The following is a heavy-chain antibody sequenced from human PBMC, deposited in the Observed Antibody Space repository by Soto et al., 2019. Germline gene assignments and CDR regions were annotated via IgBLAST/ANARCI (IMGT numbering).Heavy chain of an antibody. CDR3: ARRRMEAVGYSFDY. Sequence: QITLKESGPTLVKPTQTLTLTCTFSGFSLSTSGVGVGWIRQPPGKALEWLALIYWDDDERYSPSLKSRPTITKDTSKNQVVLTMTDMDPVDTATYYCARRRMEAVGYSFDYWGPGTLVTVSS. CDR1: GFSLSTSGVG. J-gene: IGHJ4*02. D-gene: IGHD6-19*01. CDR2: IYWDDDE. V-gene: IGHV2-5*02.